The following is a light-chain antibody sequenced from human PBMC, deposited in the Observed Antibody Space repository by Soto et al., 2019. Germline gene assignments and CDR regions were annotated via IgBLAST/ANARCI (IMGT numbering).Light chain of an antibody. V-gene: IGKV3-15*01. J-gene: IGKJ3*01. CDR3: QEYNNWTDFN. CDR1: QSVGSN. CDR2: GAS. Sequence: EIVMTQSPATQSVSPGERATLSCRASQSVGSNLAWYQQRPGQAPRLLIYGASTRATGIPARFSGSGSGTEFTLTLSSLQSEDFAVYHCQEYNNWTDFNFGPGTKVDVK.